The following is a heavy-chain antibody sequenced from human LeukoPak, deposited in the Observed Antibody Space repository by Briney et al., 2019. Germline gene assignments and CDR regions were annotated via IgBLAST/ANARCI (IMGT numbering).Heavy chain of an antibody. D-gene: IGHD2-15*01. CDR3: ARANGYCSGGTCPGY. CDR1: GFTVSSNS. J-gene: IGHJ4*02. V-gene: IGHV3-53*01. Sequence: GGSLRLSCTVSGFTVSSNSMSWVRQAPGKGLEWVSFIYSDNTHYSDSVKGRFTISRDNSKNTVYLQMNSLRAEDTAVYYCARANGYCSGGTCPGYWGQGTLVTVSS. CDR2: IYSDNT.